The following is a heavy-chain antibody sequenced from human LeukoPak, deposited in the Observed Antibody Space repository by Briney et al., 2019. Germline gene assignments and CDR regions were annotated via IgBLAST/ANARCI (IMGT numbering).Heavy chain of an antibody. Sequence: GGSLRLSCAASGITFSSYAKSWVRQAPGKGLEWVSSISTTSSYIYYADSLKGRFTISRDNARSSLYLQMNSLRAEDTALYFCARVGPPSYAMDVWGQGTTVTVSS. CDR1: GITFSSYA. V-gene: IGHV3-21*01. CDR3: ARVGPPSYAMDV. CDR2: ISTTSSYI. J-gene: IGHJ6*02.